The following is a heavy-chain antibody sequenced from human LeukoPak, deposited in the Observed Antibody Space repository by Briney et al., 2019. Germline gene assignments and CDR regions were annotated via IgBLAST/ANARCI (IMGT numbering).Heavy chain of an antibody. CDR3: ASAGPDPYPFDY. CDR1: GFTFDDYA. V-gene: IGHV3-9*01. D-gene: IGHD2-2*02. CDR2: ISWNSGSI. J-gene: IGHJ4*02. Sequence: PGGSLRLSCAASGFTFDDYAMHWVRQAPGKGLEWVSGISWNSGSIGYADSVKGRFTISRDNAKNSLYLQMNSLRAEDTAVYYCASAGPDPYPFDYWGQGTLVTVSS.